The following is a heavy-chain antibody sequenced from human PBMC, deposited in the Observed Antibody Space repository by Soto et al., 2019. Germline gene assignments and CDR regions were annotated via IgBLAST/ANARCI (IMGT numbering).Heavy chain of an antibody. CDR2: IRSKANSYAT. Sequence: PGGSLRLSCAASGFTFSGSAMRWVRQASGKGLEWVGRIRSKANSYATAYAASVKGRFTISRDDSKNTAYLQMNSLKTEDTAVYYCTRPSGSYSYYGMDVWGQGTTVTVSS. J-gene: IGHJ6*02. CDR1: GFTFSGSA. V-gene: IGHV3-73*01. D-gene: IGHD1-26*01. CDR3: TRPSGSYSYYGMDV.